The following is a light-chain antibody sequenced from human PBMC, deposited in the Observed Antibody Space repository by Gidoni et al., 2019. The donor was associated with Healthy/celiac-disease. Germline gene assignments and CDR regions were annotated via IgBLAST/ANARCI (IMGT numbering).Light chain of an antibody. Sequence: QSALTQPASVSGSPGQSITISCTGTSSDVGRYNLVSWYQQHPGKAPKLMIHEGSKRPSGVSNRFSGSKSGNTASLTISGLQAEDEADYYCCSYAGSSTFDVVFGGGTKLTVL. CDR3: CSYAGSSTFDVV. CDR1: SSDVGRYNL. J-gene: IGLJ2*01. V-gene: IGLV2-23*03. CDR2: EGS.